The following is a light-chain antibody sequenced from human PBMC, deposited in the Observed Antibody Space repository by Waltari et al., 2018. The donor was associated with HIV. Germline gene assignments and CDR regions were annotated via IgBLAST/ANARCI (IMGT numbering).Light chain of an antibody. CDR2: AAS. CDR1: QSISSY. V-gene: IGKV1-39*01. Sequence: IQMTQSPSYLSASVVDRVTLTCRASQSISSYLNWYQQKPGKAPKLLIYAASSLQSGVPSRFSGSGSGTDFTLTISSLQPEDFATYYCQQSYSTPYTFGQGTTLEIK. J-gene: IGKJ2*01. CDR3: QQSYSTPYT.